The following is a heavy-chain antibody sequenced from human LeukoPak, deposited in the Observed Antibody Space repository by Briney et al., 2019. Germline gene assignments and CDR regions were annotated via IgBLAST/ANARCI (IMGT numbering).Heavy chain of an antibody. CDR2: INRSGST. D-gene: IGHD3-3*01. Sequence: PSETLSLTCAVFRGSFSGYYWSWIRKPPGKGLEWIGEINRSGSTNYNPSLKSRVTISVDTSKNQFSLKLTSVTAADAAVYYCARKNFWSTYSPGVYYYGLDVWGQGATVTVSS. V-gene: IGHV4-34*01. J-gene: IGHJ6*02. CDR1: RGSFSGYY. CDR3: ARKNFWSTYSPGVYYYGLDV.